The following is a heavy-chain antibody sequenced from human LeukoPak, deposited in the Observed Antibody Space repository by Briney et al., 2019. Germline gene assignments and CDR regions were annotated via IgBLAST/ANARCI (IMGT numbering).Heavy chain of an antibody. D-gene: IGHD2-21*02. Sequence: SVKVSCKCSLDTFSSYAISWVRQAPGQGLEWMGRIIPIFGTANYAQKFQGRVTITTDESTSTAYMELSSLRSEDTAVYYCARDLAYCGGDCYWYYFDYWGQGTLVTVSS. V-gene: IGHV1-69*05. J-gene: IGHJ4*02. CDR1: LDTFSSYA. CDR3: ARDLAYCGGDCYWYYFDY. CDR2: IIPIFGTA.